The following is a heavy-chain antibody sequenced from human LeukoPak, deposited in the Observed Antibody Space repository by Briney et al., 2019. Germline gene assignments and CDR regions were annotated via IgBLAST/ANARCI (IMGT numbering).Heavy chain of an antibody. V-gene: IGHV3-53*01. D-gene: IGHD3-22*01. CDR2: IYSGGST. J-gene: IGHJ3*02. CDR1: GFTVSSNY. Sequence: GGSLRLSCAASGFTVSSNYMSWVRHAPGKGLEWVSVIYSGGSTYYADSVKGRFTISRDNSKNTLYLQMNSLRAEDTAVYYCARDWYYYDSSGYLRTDAFDIWGQGTMVTVSS. CDR3: ARDWYYYDSSGYLRTDAFDI.